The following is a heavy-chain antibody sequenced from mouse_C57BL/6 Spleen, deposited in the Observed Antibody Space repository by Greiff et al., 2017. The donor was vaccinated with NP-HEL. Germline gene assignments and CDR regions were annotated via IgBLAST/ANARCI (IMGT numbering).Heavy chain of an antibody. Sequence: QVQLQQPGAELVKPGASVKLSCKASGYTFTSYWMPWVKQRPGRGLEWIGRIDPNSGGTKYHEKFKSKATLTVDKPSSTAYMQLSSLTSEDSAVYDCARYYGSSYNYFDDWGKGTTLTVAS. J-gene: IGHJ2*01. V-gene: IGHV1-72*01. D-gene: IGHD1-1*01. CDR1: GYTFTSYW. CDR3: ARYYGSSYNYFDD. CDR2: IDPNSGGT.